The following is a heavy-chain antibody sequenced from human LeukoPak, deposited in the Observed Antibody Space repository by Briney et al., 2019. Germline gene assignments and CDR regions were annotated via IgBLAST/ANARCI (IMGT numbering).Heavy chain of an antibody. CDR1: GFTFSSYA. CDR2: ISSNGGST. CDR3: VKSIGVGSGSFPFDP. J-gene: IGHJ5*02. V-gene: IGHV3-64D*06. D-gene: IGHD3-10*01. Sequence: PGGSLRLSCPASGFTFSSYAMHWVRQAPGRGLEYVSAISSNGGSTYYADSVKGRFTISRDNSKNTLYLQMSSLRAEDTAVYYCVKSIGVGSGSFPFDPWGQGTLVTVSS.